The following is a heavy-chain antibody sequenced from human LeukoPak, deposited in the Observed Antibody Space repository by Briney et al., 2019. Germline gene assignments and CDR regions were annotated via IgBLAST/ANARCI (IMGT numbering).Heavy chain of an antibody. CDR2: IYTSGST. CDR3: ARGQRYYYDSSGYNWFDP. Sequence: SETLSLTCTVSGGSISSGSYYWSWIRQPAGKGLEWIGRIYTSGSTNYNPSLKSRVTISVDTSKNQFSLKLSSVTAADTAVCYCARGQRYYYDSSGYNWFDPWGQGTLVTVSS. D-gene: IGHD3-22*01. V-gene: IGHV4-61*02. CDR1: GGSISSGSYY. J-gene: IGHJ5*02.